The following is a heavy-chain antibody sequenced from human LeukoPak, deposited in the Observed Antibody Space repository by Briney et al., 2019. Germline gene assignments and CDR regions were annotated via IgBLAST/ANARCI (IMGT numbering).Heavy chain of an antibody. Sequence: GRSLRLSCAASGFTFSSYGMHWVRQAPGKGLEWVAVMWYDGSNKFYADSVKGRFTISRDNSKNTLYLQMNSLRAEDTAVYYCARDRAAADLDYWGQGTLVTVSS. J-gene: IGHJ4*02. CDR1: GFTFSSYG. CDR2: MWYDGSNK. V-gene: IGHV3-33*01. D-gene: IGHD6-13*01. CDR3: ARDRAAADLDY.